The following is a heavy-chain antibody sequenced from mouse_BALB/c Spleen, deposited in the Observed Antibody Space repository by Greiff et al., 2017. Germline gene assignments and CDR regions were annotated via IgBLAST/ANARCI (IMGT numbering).Heavy chain of an antibody. V-gene: IGHV1-4*02. Sequence: QVQLKESAAELARPGASVKMSCKASGYTFTSYTMHWVKQRPGQGLEWIGYINPSSGYTEYNQKFKDKTTLTADKSSSTAYMQLSSLTSEDSAVYYCARWGLRREGVAMDYWGQGTSVTVSS. J-gene: IGHJ4*01. CDR2: INPSSGYT. CDR3: ARWGLRREGVAMDY. D-gene: IGHD2-4*01. CDR1: GYTFTSYT.